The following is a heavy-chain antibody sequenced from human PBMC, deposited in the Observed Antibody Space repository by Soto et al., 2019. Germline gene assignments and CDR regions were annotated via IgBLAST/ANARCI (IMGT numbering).Heavy chain of an antibody. CDR1: GFMFGDYA. V-gene: IGHV3-9*01. CDR2: ISWNGDYT. CDR3: AKLVDDNCYSGCFDY. J-gene: IGHJ4*02. D-gene: IGHD2-21*02. Sequence: EGQLVESGGGLVQPGRSLRLSCAASGFMFGDYAMHWVRQAPGKGLEWVSGISWNGDYTGYADSVKGRFTISRDNAKNSLYLHMNSLRAEDTALYFCAKLVDDNCYSGCFDYWGQGTLVTVSS.